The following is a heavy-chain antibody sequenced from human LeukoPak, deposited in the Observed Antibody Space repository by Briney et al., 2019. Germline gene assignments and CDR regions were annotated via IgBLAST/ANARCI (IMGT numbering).Heavy chain of an antibody. CDR2: ISSSGSTI. D-gene: IGHD3-10*02. CDR1: VFTFSSYE. V-gene: IGHV3-48*03. J-gene: IGHJ6*04. Sequence: GESLRLSCAASVFTFSSYEVKWVRRARGRGVEWVSYISSSGSTIYYADSVKGRFTISRGNAKNSLYLQMNSLRAEDTAVYYCAELGITMIGGVWGKGTTVTISS. CDR3: AELGITMIGGV.